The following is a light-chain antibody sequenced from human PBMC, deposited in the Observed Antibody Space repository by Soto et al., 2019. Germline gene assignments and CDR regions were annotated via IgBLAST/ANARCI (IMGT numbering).Light chain of an antibody. CDR3: SSYGGVSAPVP. CDR1: SSDIGAYDY. J-gene: IGLJ3*02. CDR2: DVS. V-gene: IGLV2-14*03. Sequence: QSVLTQPASVSGTPGQSITISCTGTSSDIGAYDYVSWYQHRPGKAPKLMIYDVSHRPSGISNRFSGSKSGNTASLTVSGLQAEDEADYYCSSYGGVSAPVPFGGGTKLTVL.